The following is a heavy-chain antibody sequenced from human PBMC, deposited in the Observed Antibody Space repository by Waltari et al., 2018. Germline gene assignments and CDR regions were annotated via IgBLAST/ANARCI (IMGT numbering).Heavy chain of an antibody. Sequence: QVQLVQSGAEVKKPGASVRVSCKASGYTFPAYLLHWVRQAPGQGLEWMGWINPTSGDTKYAQKFQGRVTMTGDTSFSTAYMELSRLTSDDTAVYYCARGVSKSFYYYYYYMDVWGTGTTVTVS. J-gene: IGHJ6*03. CDR1: GYTFPAYL. D-gene: IGHD2-8*01. CDR3: ARGVSKSFYYYYYYMDV. V-gene: IGHV1-2*02. CDR2: INPTSGDT.